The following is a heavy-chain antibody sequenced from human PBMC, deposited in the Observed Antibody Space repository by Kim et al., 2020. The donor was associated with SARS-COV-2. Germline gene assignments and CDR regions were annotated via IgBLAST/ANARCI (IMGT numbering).Heavy chain of an antibody. J-gene: IGHJ5*02. CDR3: ARGTFQQGFDP. V-gene: IGHV3-74*01. Sequence: GGSLRLSCEASGFTFSSYWINWVRQGPGKGLVWVSRINSDGGDTHYADSVKGRFTISRDNAENTLHLQLNSLGVEDTAIYYCARGTFQQGFDPWGQGTLVTVSS. CDR1: GFTFSSYW. CDR2: INSDGGDT.